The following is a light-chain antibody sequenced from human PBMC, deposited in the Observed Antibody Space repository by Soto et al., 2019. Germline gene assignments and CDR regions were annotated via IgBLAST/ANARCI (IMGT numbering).Light chain of an antibody. J-gene: IGLJ3*02. CDR1: TSNIRGNT. CDR3: AAWDDSLNGWV. CDR2: SDN. V-gene: IGLV1-44*01. Sequence: QTVVTQPPSASGTPGQRVTISCSGSTSNIRGNTVNWYQQLPGAAPRLLIHSDNQRPSGVPDRFSGSKSGTSASLAISGLQSEDEADYYCAAWDDSLNGWVFGGGTKVTVL.